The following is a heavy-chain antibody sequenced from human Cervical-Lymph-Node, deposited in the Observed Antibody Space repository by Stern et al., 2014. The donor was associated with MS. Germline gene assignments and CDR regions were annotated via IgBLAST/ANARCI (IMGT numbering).Heavy chain of an antibody. CDR3: AYRGGVQPYFDN. Sequence: QVTLRESGPTLVKPTQTLTLTCTFSGFSLNTRGVGVGWVRQPPGKALEWLALIYWDDDKRYSPSLKRRLTITKDTSKNQVFLTMTNMDPVDTATYYCAYRGGVQPYFDNWGLGTQVTVSS. J-gene: IGHJ4*02. D-gene: IGHD3-16*01. CDR2: IYWDDDK. V-gene: IGHV2-5*02. CDR1: GFSLNTRGVG.